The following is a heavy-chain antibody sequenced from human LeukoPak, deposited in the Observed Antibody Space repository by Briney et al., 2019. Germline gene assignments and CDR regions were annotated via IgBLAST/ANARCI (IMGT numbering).Heavy chain of an antibody. Sequence: PSETLSLTCAVYGGSFSGYYWSWIRQPPGKGLEWIGEINHSGSTNYNPSLKSRVTISVDTSKNQFSLKLSSVTAADTAVYYCARQGTYYYDSSGYYFPDFDYWGQGTLVAVSS. J-gene: IGHJ4*02. CDR3: ARQGTYYYDSSGYYFPDFDY. CDR1: GGSFSGYY. V-gene: IGHV4-34*01. CDR2: INHSGST. D-gene: IGHD3-22*01.